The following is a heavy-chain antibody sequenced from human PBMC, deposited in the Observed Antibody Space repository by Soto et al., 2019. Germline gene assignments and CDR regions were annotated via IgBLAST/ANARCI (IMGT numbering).Heavy chain of an antibody. CDR2: MNPNSGNT. D-gene: IGHD3-3*01. V-gene: IGHV1-8*01. J-gene: IGHJ5*02. CDR3: ATQYYDFWSGDQNWFDP. CDR1: GYTFTSYD. Sequence: QVQLVQSGAEVKKPGASVKVSCKASGYTFTSYDINWVRQATGQGLEWMGWMNPNSGNTGYAQKFQGKITITRTTSISTAYMELSSLRSEDTAVYYCATQYYDFWSGDQNWFDPWGKGTLVNVSS.